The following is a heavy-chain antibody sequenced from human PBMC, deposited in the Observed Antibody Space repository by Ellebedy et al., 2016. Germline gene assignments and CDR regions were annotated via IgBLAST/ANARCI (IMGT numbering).Heavy chain of an antibody. J-gene: IGHJ4*02. D-gene: IGHD4-17*01. CDR3: ARGGTTVTTSVYY. V-gene: IGHV4-4*02. CDR1: GGSISSSNW. Sequence: SETLSLTXAVSGGSISSSNWWSWVRQPPGKGLEWIGEINHSGSTNYNPSLKSRVTISVDTSKNQFSLKLSSVTAADTAVYYCARGGTTVTTSVYYWGQGTLVTVSS. CDR2: INHSGST.